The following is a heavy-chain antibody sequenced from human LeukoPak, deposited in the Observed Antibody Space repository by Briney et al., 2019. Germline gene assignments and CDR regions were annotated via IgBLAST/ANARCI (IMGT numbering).Heavy chain of an antibody. V-gene: IGHV4-59*08. D-gene: IGHD5-18*01. CDR2: IYYSGST. Sequence: SETLSLTCTVSGGSISSYYWSWIRQPPGKGLEWIGYIYYSGSTNYNPSLKGRVTISVDTSKNQFSLKLSSVTAADTAVYYCARRAPYSYEWSTLDYWGQGTLVTVSS. CDR1: GGSISSYY. CDR3: ARRAPYSYEWSTLDY. J-gene: IGHJ4*02.